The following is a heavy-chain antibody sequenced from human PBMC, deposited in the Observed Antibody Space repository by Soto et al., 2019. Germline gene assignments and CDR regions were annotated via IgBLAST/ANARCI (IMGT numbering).Heavy chain of an antibody. J-gene: IGHJ4*02. V-gene: IGHV1-8*01. CDR1: GYTFTSYD. Sequence: ASVKVFCKASGYTFTSYDINWLRHATGKGLEWMGWMNPHNGNTGYAQKFQGRVAMTRYTSMSTAYMELSSLISEDTAMYYCARGRRQLVENTEVYFFEYWAREPWSPSPQ. CDR2: MNPHNGNT. CDR3: ARGRRQLVENTEVYFFEY. D-gene: IGHD6-6*01.